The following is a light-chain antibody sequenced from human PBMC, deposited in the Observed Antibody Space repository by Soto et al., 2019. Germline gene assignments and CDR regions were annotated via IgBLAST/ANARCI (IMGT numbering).Light chain of an antibody. Sequence: DIQVTQSPSSLSASVGDRVTITCRASQSIDKYLHWYQQKPGKAPKLLIYTASSLESGVPSRFSGSGSGTDFTLTISSLQPEDFASYFCHQSYRAPHTFGQGTKVDIK. CDR1: QSIDKY. J-gene: IGKJ2*01. V-gene: IGKV1-39*01. CDR2: TAS. CDR3: HQSYRAPHT.